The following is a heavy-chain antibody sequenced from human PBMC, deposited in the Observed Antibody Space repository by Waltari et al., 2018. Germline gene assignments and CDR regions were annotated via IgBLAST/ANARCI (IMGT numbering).Heavy chain of an antibody. CDR3: ARDRGYQDY. V-gene: IGHV4-59*01. J-gene: IGHJ4*02. D-gene: IGHD3-10*01. CDR2: IYSIGST. Sequence: QVQLQESGPGLVKPSETLSLTCTVSGGSISSYYWSWIRQPPGKGLEWIGYIYSIGSTNYNPSLRSRVIRSVDTSKNQFSLKVRSMTAADTAVYYCARDRGYQDYWGQGTLVTVSS. CDR1: GGSISSYY.